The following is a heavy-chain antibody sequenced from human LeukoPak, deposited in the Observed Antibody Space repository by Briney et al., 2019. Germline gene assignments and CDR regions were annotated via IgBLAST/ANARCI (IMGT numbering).Heavy chain of an antibody. V-gene: IGHV1-24*01. CDR2: FDPEDGET. CDR3: ATDEGYSSGASGAFDI. Sequence: ASVKVSCKVSGYTLTELSMHWVRQAPGKGLEWMGGFDPEDGETIYAQKFQGRVTMTEDTSTDTACMELSSLRSEDTAVYYCATDEGYSSGASGAFDIWGQGTMVTVSS. CDR1: GYTLTELS. J-gene: IGHJ3*02. D-gene: IGHD6-19*01.